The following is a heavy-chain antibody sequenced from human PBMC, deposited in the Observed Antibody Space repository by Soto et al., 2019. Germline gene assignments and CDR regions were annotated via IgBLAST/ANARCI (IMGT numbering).Heavy chain of an antibody. CDR3: ARDKSYALAV. J-gene: IGHJ6*02. CDR2: IHSDGSST. V-gene: IGHV3-74*03. Sequence: EVQLVDSGGGFVQPGGSLRLSCAASGFDFSNSWMHWVRQVPGKGLVWVSHIHSDGSSTTYADSVKGRFTISRDNARTTVYLQLDSLRVEDTAVYYCARDKSYALAVWGQGTTVTVSS. D-gene: IGHD4-17*01. CDR1: GFDFSNSW.